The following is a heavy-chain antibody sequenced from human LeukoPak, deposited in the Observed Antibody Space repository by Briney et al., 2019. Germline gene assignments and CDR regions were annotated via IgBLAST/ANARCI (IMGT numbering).Heavy chain of an antibody. Sequence: GGSLRLSCAASGFTFSSYSMNWVRQAPGKGLEWVSYISSSSSTIYYADSVKGRFTISRDNAKNSLYLQMSSLRAEDTAVYYCARADGTILDYWGQGTLVTVSS. V-gene: IGHV3-48*01. CDR1: GFTFSSYS. CDR2: ISSSSSTI. J-gene: IGHJ4*02. CDR3: ARADGTILDY. D-gene: IGHD1-7*01.